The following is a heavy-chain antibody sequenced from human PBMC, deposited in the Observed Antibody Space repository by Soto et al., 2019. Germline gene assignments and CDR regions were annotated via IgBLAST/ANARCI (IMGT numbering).Heavy chain of an antibody. J-gene: IGHJ4*01. V-gene: IGHV1-8*01. CDR3: ARGVALDY. Sequence: QVQLVQTGAEVKEPGASVKVSCKASGYTFTNYDINWVRQAPGQGLEWMAAINPSSGDTGYDRRFQGRLTMTRDTSINTAYMELSSLRSDDRAVYYCARGVALDYWGHGTLVTVS. D-gene: IGHD5-12*01. CDR2: INPSSGDT. CDR1: GYTFTNYD.